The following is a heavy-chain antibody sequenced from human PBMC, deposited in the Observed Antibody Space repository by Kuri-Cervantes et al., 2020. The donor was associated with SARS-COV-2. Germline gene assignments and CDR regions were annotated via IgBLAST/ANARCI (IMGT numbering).Heavy chain of an antibody. CDR3: ARDLSYEGSGYYYLDS. Sequence: GGSLRLSCTASGLTFSSYVMHWVRQAPGKGLEWVAVISYDGRNEYYTDSVKGRFTISRDNSKNTLYLQMNSLRAEDTAVYYCARDLSYEGSGYYYLDSWGRGTLVTVSS. CDR2: ISYDGRNE. V-gene: IGHV3-30*04. J-gene: IGHJ4*02. D-gene: IGHD3-22*01. CDR1: GLTFSSYV.